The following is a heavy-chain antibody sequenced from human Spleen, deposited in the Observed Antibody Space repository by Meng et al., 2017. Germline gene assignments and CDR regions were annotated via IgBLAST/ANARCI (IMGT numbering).Heavy chain of an antibody. J-gene: IGHJ5*02. V-gene: IGHV4-34*01. D-gene: IGHD3-22*01. CDR3: ARVSCSGYYSCWFDP. CDR2: INHSGST. CDR1: GGSFSGDY. Sequence: VPLQQWGAGLLNPSETLSLTCVVSGGSFSGDYWSWIRQPPGKGLEWIGEINHSGSTNYNPSLESRATISVDTSKNQFSLKLSSVTAADTAVYYCARVSCSGYYSCWFDPWGQGTLVTVSS.